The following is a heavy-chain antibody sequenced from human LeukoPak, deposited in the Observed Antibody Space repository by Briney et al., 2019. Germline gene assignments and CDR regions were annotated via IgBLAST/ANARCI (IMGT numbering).Heavy chain of an antibody. V-gene: IGHV4-30-4*01. J-gene: IGHJ4*02. D-gene: IGHD3-22*01. CDR3: ARTNYYDSSGPRHYFDP. CDR1: GGSISSGDYY. CDR2: IYYSGST. Sequence: SETLSLTCTVSGGSISSGDYYWSWIRQPPGKGLECIGYIYYSGSTYYNPSLKSRVTISVDTSKNQFSPKLSSVTAADTAVYYCARTNYYDSSGPRHYFDPWGQGTLVTVSS.